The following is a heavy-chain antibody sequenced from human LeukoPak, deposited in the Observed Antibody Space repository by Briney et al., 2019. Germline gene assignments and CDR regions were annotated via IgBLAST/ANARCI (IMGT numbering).Heavy chain of an antibody. Sequence: GSSVKVSCKASGGTFSSYAISWVRQAPGQGLEWMGRIIPILGIANYAQKFQGRVTITADKSTSTAYMELSSLRSEDTAVYYCARAAVGATTWTETAWLGPWGQGTLVTVSS. D-gene: IGHD1-26*01. V-gene: IGHV1-69*04. CDR2: IIPILGIA. CDR1: GGTFSSYA. CDR3: ARAAVGATTWTETAWLGP. J-gene: IGHJ5*02.